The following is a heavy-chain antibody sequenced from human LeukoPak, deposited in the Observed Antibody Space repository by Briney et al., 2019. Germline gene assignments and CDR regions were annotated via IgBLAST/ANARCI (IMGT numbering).Heavy chain of an antibody. CDR3: TRALLRFLEWLSSFDY. CDR2: IRSKAYGGTT. D-gene: IGHD3-3*01. V-gene: IGHV3-49*04. J-gene: IGHJ4*02. Sequence: GGSLRLSCTASGFTFGDYAMSWVRQAPGKGLEWVGFIRSKAYGGTTEYAASVKGRFTISRDDSKSIAYLQMNSLKTEDTAVYYCTRALLRFLEWLSSFDYWGQGTLVTVSS. CDR1: GFTFGDYA.